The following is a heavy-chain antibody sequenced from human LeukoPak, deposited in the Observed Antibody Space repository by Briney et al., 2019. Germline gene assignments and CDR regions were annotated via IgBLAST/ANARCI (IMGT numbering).Heavy chain of an antibody. V-gene: IGHV4-34*01. Sequence: SETLSLTCAVYGRSFSGYYWSWIRQPPGKGLEWIGEINHSGSSNYNPSFKSGVPISVDTSKNQFFLRLSSVTAADTAVYYGARGVSGRVFDYWGQGTLVTVSS. CDR2: INHSGSS. CDR3: ARGVSGRVFDY. J-gene: IGHJ4*02. CDR1: GRSFSGYY. D-gene: IGHD3-10*01.